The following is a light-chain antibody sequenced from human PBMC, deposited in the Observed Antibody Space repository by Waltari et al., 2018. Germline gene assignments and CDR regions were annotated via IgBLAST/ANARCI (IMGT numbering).Light chain of an antibody. CDR1: QDIGSS. V-gene: IGKV1-12*01. CDR2: AAS. J-gene: IGKJ1*01. CDR3: QQGHSVPPT. Sequence: EIQMTQSPSSVFASVGDRVAITCRATQDIGSSLVWYQQKPGQGPNLLIYAASNLQSGVPSRFSGSGSGTDFTLTINGLQPEDFATYYCQQGHSVPPTFGQGTRVEIK.